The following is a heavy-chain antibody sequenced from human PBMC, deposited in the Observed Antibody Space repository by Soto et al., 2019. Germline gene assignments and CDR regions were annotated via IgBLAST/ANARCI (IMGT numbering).Heavy chain of an antibody. CDR1: GGTFSSYS. J-gene: IGHJ4*02. Sequence: QVQLVKSGAEVKKPGSSVKVSCKASGGTFSSYSINWVRQAPGQGLEWMGEIIPIFGTANYAQKFKGRVTITADESTSTAYMELSSLRSEDTAGYYCARDGGRHYVGMVNWGQGTLVTVSS. CDR2: IIPIFGTA. D-gene: IGHD1-26*01. V-gene: IGHV1-69*01. CDR3: ARDGGRHYVGMVN.